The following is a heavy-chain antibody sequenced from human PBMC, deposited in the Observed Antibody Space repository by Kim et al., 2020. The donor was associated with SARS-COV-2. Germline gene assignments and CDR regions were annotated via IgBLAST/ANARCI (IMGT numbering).Heavy chain of an antibody. CDR2: ISGDGDKE. CDR1: GFIFSDSS. V-gene: IGHV3-30-3*01. CDR3: AKEQVGVGAIYFVYGMD. Sequence: GGSLRLSCAASGFIFSDSSMHWVRQAPGKGLERVSVISGDGDKEGYADSVKGRFIISRDNSKNTLYLQMNSLRAEDTALYYCAKEQVGVGAIYFVYGMD. D-gene: IGHD3-10*01. J-gene: IGHJ6*01.